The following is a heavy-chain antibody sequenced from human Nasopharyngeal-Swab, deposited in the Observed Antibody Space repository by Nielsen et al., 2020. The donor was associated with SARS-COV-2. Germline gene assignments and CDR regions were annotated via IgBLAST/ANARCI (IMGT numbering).Heavy chain of an antibody. D-gene: IGHD5-18*01. CDR1: GYTFTSYA. CDR3: ARDLRGYSYGYDY. V-gene: IGHV1-3*01. J-gene: IGHJ4*02. Sequence: ASVKVSSKASGYTFTSYAMHWVRQAPGQRLEWMGWINAGNGNTKYSQKFQGRVTITRDTSASTAYMELSSLRSEDTAVYYCARDLRGYSYGYDYWGQGTLVTVSS. CDR2: INAGNGNT.